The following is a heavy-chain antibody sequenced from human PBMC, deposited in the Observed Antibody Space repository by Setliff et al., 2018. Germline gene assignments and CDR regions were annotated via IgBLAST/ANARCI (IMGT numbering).Heavy chain of an antibody. V-gene: IGHV4-61*09. CDR1: GGSISSGSYY. J-gene: IGHJ3*02. CDR2: IYSSGSS. D-gene: IGHD3-22*01. CDR3: ARRGYYDSSGVDGFDI. Sequence: TLSLTCTVSGGSISSGSYYWTWIRQPAGKGLEWIGQIYSSGSSNYNPSLKSRLTISVDTSKNQFSLRLTSVTAADTAVYYCARRGYYDSSGVDGFDIWGQGTVVTVSS.